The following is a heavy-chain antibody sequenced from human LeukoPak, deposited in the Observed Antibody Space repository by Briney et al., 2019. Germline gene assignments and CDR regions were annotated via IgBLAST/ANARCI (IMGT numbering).Heavy chain of an antibody. CDR2: ISSSSSSYK. CDR3: AREKSFLEWLSTGRRDGYYMDV. V-gene: IGHV3-21*01. Sequence: GGSLRLSCAASGLTFISYNMNWVRQAPGKGLEWVSSISSSSSSYKYYADSVKGRFTVSRDNAKNSLYLQMNSLRAEDTAVYYCAREKSFLEWLSTGRRDGYYMDVWGKGTTVTVSS. CDR1: GLTFISYN. J-gene: IGHJ6*03. D-gene: IGHD3-3*02.